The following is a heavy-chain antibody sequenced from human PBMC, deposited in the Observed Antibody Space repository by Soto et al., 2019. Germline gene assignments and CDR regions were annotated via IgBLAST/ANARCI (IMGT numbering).Heavy chain of an antibody. CDR2: AYYTGTT. D-gene: IGHD3-3*01. CDR1: GGSISSYY. V-gene: IGHV4-59*13. Sequence: LSLTCAVSGGSISSYYWSWIRQPPGKGLEWVGFAYYTGTTSYNPSLKSRVTISVDKSRNQFSLKLSSVTAADTAVYYCARGPNYDFWSGYFRGWGQGTRVTVSS. CDR3: ARGPNYDFWSGYFRG. J-gene: IGHJ4*02.